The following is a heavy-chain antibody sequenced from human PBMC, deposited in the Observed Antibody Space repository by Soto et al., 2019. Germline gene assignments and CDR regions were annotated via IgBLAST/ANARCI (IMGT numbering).Heavy chain of an antibody. V-gene: IGHV1-69*12. CDR3: ARDNTGLDS. J-gene: IGHJ4*02. CDR2: IIPMSGTT. CDR1: GGAFTSYS. D-gene: IGHD1-1*01. Sequence: QVHLVQSGAEVKKPGSSVKVSCKASGGAFTSYSFHWLRQAPGQGLEWMGGIIPMSGTTNYALKFQGRVTMTADVPTNTAYIELSSLRSEDTAIYYCARDNTGLDSWGQGTLVTVSS.